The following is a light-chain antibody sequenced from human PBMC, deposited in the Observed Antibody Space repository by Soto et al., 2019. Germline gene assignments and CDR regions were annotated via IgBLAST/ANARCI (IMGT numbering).Light chain of an antibody. CDR2: GAS. Sequence: DIQMTQSTSSLSASVGDRVTITCQASHDINNYLDWYQQKPGKATKILIYGASNLIRGVTSRFSGSGSGTYFTFTSSSLQPEDFATYYCQQYENLPYTFGQGTKLEIK. CDR1: HDINNY. CDR3: QQYENLPYT. V-gene: IGKV1-33*01. J-gene: IGKJ2*01.